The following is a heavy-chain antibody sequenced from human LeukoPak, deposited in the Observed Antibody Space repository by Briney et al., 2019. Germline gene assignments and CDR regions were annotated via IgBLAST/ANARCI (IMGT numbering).Heavy chain of an antibody. CDR1: GFTFSKYW. CDR2: IKEDGSEK. CDR3: ARDNWFDP. Sequence: GGSLRLSCAASGFTFSKYWMSWVRQAPGKGLEWVANIKEDGSEKYYVDSVKGRFTISRDNAKNSLYLQMNSLRAEDMAVYYCARDNWFDPWGQGTLVTVSS. J-gene: IGHJ5*02. V-gene: IGHV3-7*01.